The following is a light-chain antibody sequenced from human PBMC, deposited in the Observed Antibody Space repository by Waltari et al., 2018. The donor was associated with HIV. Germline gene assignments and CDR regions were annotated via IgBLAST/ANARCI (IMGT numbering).Light chain of an antibody. CDR3: VGCDGSLSGYV. V-gene: IGLV1-47*01. J-gene: IGLJ1*01. Sequence: QSVLTQPPSASGTPGQTVTISCSGSSSTIGHDNVYWYQQLPGMTPKLITYKNYQRPSGVPVRFAGSKAGTSASLAISGLRAEDEAEYYCVGCDGSLSGYVFGAGTKVTVL. CDR1: SSTIGHDN. CDR2: KNY.